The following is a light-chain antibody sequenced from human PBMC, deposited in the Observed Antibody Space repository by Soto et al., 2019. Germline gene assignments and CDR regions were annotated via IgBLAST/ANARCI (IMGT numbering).Light chain of an antibody. CDR3: QQYNNWPPWT. J-gene: IGKJ1*01. CDR2: GAS. Sequence: PGERSTLSCRAGQSVISSYLAWYQQKPGQAPRLLIYGASSRATGIPDRFSGSGSGTDFTLTISSLQSEDFAVYYCQQYNNWPPWTFGQGTKVDIK. CDR1: QSVISSY. V-gene: IGKV3D-15*01.